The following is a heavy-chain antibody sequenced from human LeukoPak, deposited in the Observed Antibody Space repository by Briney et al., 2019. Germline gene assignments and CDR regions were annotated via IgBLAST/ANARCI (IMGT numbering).Heavy chain of an antibody. CDR1: GGSISSGDNY. CDR3: ARDPQGDYSNR. V-gene: IGHV4-61*02. J-gene: IGHJ4*02. D-gene: IGHD4-17*01. Sequence: KPSQTLSLTCTVSGGSISSGDNYWSWVRLPAGKGLEWIGRIHTNGRSNYNPSLKSRATISIDASKNQFSLWLSSVTAADTAMYYCARDPQGDYSNRWGQGTLVTVSS. CDR2: IHTNGRS.